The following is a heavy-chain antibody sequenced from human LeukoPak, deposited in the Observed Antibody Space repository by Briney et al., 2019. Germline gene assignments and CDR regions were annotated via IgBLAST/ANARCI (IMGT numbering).Heavy chain of an antibody. CDR3: ARDLFVLGSSSPFDY. CDR2: INTNTGNP. V-gene: IGHV7-4-1*02. D-gene: IGHD6-13*01. J-gene: IGHJ4*02. CDR1: GYTFTGYY. Sequence: ASVKVSCKASGYTFTGYYMHWVRQAPGQGLEWMGWINTNTGNPTYAQGFTGRFVFSLDTSVSTAYLQISSLKAEDTAVYYCARDLFVLGSSSPFDYWGQGTLVTVSS.